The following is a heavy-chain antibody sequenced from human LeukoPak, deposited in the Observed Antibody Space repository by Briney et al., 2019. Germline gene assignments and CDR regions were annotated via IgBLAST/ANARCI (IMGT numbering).Heavy chain of an antibody. CDR1: GGSFSGYY. J-gene: IGHJ4*02. D-gene: IGHD6-6*01. CDR3: ARESHSSSYLFDY. Sequence: PSETLSLTCAVYGGSFSGYYWSWIRQPPGKGLEWIGEINHSGSTNYNPSLKSRVTMSVDTSKNQFSLKLSSVTAADTAVYYCARESHSSSYLFDYWGQGTLVTVSS. V-gene: IGHV4-34*01. CDR2: INHSGST.